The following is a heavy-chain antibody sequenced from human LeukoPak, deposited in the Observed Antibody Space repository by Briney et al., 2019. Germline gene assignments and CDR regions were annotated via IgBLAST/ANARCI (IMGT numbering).Heavy chain of an antibody. D-gene: IGHD2-2*01. CDR1: GFTFKTYT. Sequence: GGSLRLSCAAAGFTFKTYTMHWVRQAPGMGLECVSSISSSSSYIFYADSVKGRFTISRDNAKNSLYLQMSSLRAEDAAVYYCAREGAYQYYYAMDVWRQGTTVTVSS. V-gene: IGHV3-21*01. CDR3: AREGAYQYYYAMDV. J-gene: IGHJ6*02. CDR2: ISSSSSYI.